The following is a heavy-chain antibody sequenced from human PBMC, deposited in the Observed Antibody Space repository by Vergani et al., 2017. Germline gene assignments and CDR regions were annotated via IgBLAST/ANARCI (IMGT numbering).Heavy chain of an antibody. J-gene: IGHJ5*02. V-gene: IGHV3-30*02. CDR1: GFTFSSYG. Sequence: QVQLVESGGGVVQPGRSLRLSCAASGFTFSSYGMHWVRQAPGKGLEWVAFIRYDGSNEYYADSVKGRFTISRDNSKNTLYVQMNSLRAEDTAVYYCAKDYYDSPWGQGTLVTVSS. CDR3: AKDYYDSP. CDR2: IRYDGSNE. D-gene: IGHD3-22*01.